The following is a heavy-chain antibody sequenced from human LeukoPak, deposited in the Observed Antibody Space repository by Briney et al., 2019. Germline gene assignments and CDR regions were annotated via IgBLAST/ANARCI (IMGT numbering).Heavy chain of an antibody. D-gene: IGHD3-16*01. V-gene: IGHV3-33*01. CDR2: IWNAGTNT. Sequence: GSLRLSCAASGFSFSTYGMHWVRQAPGKGLEWVALIWNAGTNTYYADSVKGRFTISRDNSKNTLYLQMNSLRAEDTAVYYCAGDTPPGGDYYFDYWGQGTLVIVSS. CDR3: AGDTPPGGDYYFDY. CDR1: GFSFSTYG. J-gene: IGHJ4*02.